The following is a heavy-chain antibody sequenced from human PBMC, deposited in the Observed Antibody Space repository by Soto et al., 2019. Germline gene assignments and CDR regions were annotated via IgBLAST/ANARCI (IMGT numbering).Heavy chain of an antibody. CDR2: INPNSGGT. J-gene: IGHJ6*02. CDR1: GYTFTGYY. Sequence: ASVKVSCKASGYTFTGYYMHWVRQAPGQGLEWMGWINPNSGGTNYAQKFQGRVTMTRDTSISTAYMELSRLRSDDTAVYYCARHSYYDILTGYHHYYYYYGMDVWGQGTTVTVSS. CDR3: ARHSYYDILTGYHHYYYYYGMDV. D-gene: IGHD3-9*01. V-gene: IGHV1-2*02.